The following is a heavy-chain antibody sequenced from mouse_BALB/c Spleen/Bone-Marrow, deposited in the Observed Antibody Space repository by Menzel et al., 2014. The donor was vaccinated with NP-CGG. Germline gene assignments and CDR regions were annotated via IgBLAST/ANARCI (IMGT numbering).Heavy chain of an antibody. V-gene: IGHV1S127*01. CDR2: IDPSNSET. D-gene: IGHD1-1*01. CDR1: GYTFTSYW. J-gene: IGHJ2*01. Sequence: VQLVESGPELVRPGASVKMSCKASGYTFTSYWMHWVKQRPGQGLEWIGMIDPSNSETRLNQKFKDKATLNVDKSSNTAYMQLSSLTSEDSAVYYCARSYYYGSTYYFDYWGQGTTLTVSS. CDR3: ARSYYYGSTYYFDY.